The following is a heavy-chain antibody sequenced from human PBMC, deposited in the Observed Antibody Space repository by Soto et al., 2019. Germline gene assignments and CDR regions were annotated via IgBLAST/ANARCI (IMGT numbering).Heavy chain of an antibody. Sequence: ASVKVSCKASGYSFSTYAMHWVRQAPGQSLEWMGWINGGTGQTKFSQRFQDRITITRDTSASTAYMELSSLRSEDTAVYYCASGKGREENYYYYGLDIWGQGTTVTFSS. J-gene: IGHJ6*02. D-gene: IGHD2-15*01. CDR3: ASGKGREENYYYYGLDI. CDR1: GYSFSTYA. V-gene: IGHV1-3*01. CDR2: INGGTGQT.